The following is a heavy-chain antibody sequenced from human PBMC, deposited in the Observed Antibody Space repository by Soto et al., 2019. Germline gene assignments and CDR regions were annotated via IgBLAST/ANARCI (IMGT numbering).Heavy chain of an antibody. J-gene: IGHJ3*02. CDR1: GLTFDDYG. CDR2: INWNGGST. D-gene: IGHD2-8*01. Sequence: GGSLRLSCAASGLTFDDYGMSWVRQAPRKGLEWVSGINWNGGSTGYADSVKGRFTISRDNAKNSLYLQMNSLRAEDTALYYCATGYCTNGVCREDAFDIWGQGTMVTVSS. V-gene: IGHV3-20*04. CDR3: ATGYCTNGVCREDAFDI.